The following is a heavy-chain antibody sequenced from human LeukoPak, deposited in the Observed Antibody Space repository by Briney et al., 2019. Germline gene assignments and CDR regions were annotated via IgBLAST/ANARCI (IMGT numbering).Heavy chain of an antibody. Sequence: GGSLRLSCAASGFTFSSYAISWVRQAPGKGLEWVSSISGSGGSTYYADSVKGRFTISRDNSKNTLYLQMNSLRAEDTAVYYCARDLGYYYDSSGYYDDYWGQGTLVTVSS. J-gene: IGHJ4*02. CDR2: ISGSGGST. D-gene: IGHD3-22*01. V-gene: IGHV3-23*01. CDR3: ARDLGYYYDSSGYYDDY. CDR1: GFTFSSYA.